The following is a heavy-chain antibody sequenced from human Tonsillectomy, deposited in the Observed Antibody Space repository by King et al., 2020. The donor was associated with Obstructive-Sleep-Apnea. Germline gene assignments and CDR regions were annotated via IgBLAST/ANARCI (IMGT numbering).Heavy chain of an antibody. CDR3: ARTSNYYDSSGYYSRDYYYYGMDV. CDR1: GFTFDDYG. D-gene: IGHD3-22*01. J-gene: IGHJ6*02. V-gene: IGHV3-20*01. CDR2: INWNGGST. Sequence: VQLVESGGGVVRPGGSLRLSCAASGFTFDDYGMSWVRQAPGKGLEWVSGINWNGGSTGYADSVKGRFTISRDNAKNSLYLQMNSLRAEDTALYHCARTSNYYDSSGYYSRDYYYYGMDVWGQGTTVTVSS.